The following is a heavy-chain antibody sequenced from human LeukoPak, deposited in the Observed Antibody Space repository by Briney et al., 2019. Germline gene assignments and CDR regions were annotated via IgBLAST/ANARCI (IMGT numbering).Heavy chain of an antibody. Sequence: SETLSLTCTVSGDSITSDHYWTWIRQPPGKGLEWIAYIYHSGNTYYNPSLRSRVTMSVATSKNQFSLEVKSVTAADTAVYYCARGNYDILTGYYGFDYWGQGTLVTVSS. CDR2: IYHSGNT. D-gene: IGHD3-9*01. CDR3: ARGNYDILTGYYGFDY. CDR1: GDSITSDHY. V-gene: IGHV4-30-4*08. J-gene: IGHJ4*02.